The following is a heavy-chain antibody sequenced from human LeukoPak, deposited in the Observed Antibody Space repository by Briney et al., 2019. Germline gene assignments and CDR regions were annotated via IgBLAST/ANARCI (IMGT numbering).Heavy chain of an antibody. J-gene: IGHJ4*02. CDR3: ARDLEVGGEVAGVFDY. D-gene: IGHD6-19*01. CDR2: INPSGGST. CDR1: GYTFTSYY. Sequence: ASVKVSCKASGYTFTSYYMHWVRQAPGQGLEWMGIINPSGGSTSYAQKFQGRVTMTRDTSTSTVYMELSSLRSEDTAVYYCARDLEVGGEVAGVFDYWGQGTLVTVSS. V-gene: IGHV1-46*01.